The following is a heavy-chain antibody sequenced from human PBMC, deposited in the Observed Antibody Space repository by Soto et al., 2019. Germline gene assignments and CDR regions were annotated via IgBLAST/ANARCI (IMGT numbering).Heavy chain of an antibody. CDR3: ARVGIAARAGAGGPTCMDV. CDR2: ISSSSSTI. V-gene: IGHV3-48*02. J-gene: IGHJ6*02. D-gene: IGHD6-6*01. CDR1: GFTFSSYS. Sequence: EVQLVESGGGLVQPGGSLRLSCAASGFTFSSYSMNWVRQAPGKGLEWVSYISSSSSTIYYADSVKGRFTISRDNAKNSLYLQMNSLRDEDTAVYCCARVGIAARAGAGGPTCMDVWGQGTTVTVSS.